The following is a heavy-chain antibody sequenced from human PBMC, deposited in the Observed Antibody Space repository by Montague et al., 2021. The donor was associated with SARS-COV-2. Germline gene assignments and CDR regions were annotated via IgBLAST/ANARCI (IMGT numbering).Heavy chain of an antibody. CDR3: ASGLDYQDSSGYSYLRH. V-gene: IGHV3-23*01. CDR2: ISCSGGST. CDR1: GFTFSNYV. Sequence: SLRLSCAASGFTFSNYVMPWVRQAPGKGLEWVAAISCSGGSTYYADSVKGRSTVSRDNSKNTVYLQMNSLRVDDTAVYFCASGLDYQDSSGYSYLRHWGQGTLVTVS. D-gene: IGHD3-22*01. J-gene: IGHJ4*02.